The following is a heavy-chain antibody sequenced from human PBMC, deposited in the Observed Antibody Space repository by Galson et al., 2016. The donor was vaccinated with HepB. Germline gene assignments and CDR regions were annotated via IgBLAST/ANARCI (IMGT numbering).Heavy chain of an antibody. CDR3: AKGTTLQVHFGYFDH. D-gene: IGHD1/OR15-1a*01. J-gene: IGHJ4*02. Sequence: SLRLSCAASGFTLAGNGMTWARQAPGKGLEWVSGISDSAGSTYFADSVEGRFTISRDNSKNTLYLQMNSLRVEDTAVYYCAKGTTLQVHFGYFDHWGQGTLVTVSS. CDR1: GFTLAGNG. CDR2: ISDSAGST. V-gene: IGHV3-23*01.